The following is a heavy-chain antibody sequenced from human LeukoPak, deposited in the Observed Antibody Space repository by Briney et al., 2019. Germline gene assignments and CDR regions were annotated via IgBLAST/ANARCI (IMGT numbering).Heavy chain of an antibody. V-gene: IGHV1-3*01. CDR2: INAGNGNT. J-gene: IGHJ4*02. CDR1: GYTFTSYV. CDR3: ARVQGLRGKYYFDY. Sequence: ASVKVSCKASGYTFTSYVMHWVRQAPGQRLEWMGWINAGNGNTKYSQKFQGRVTITRNTSISTAYMELSSLRSEDTAVYYCARVQGLRGKYYFDYWGQGTLVTVSS. D-gene: IGHD6-25*01.